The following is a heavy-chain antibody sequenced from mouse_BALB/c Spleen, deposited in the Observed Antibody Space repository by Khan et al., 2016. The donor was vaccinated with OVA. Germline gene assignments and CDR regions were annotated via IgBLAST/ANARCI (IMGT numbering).Heavy chain of an antibody. CDR2: ISTYYGDV. CDR1: GYTFTDFT. CDR3: TGGGGGGWFAY. D-gene: IGHD3-2*01. V-gene: IGHV1S137*01. Sequence: QVQLKESGAELVRPGVSVKISCKGSGYTFTDFTIHWVKQSHALSLEWIGVISTYYGDVTYNQKFKGKATMTVDKSSSTTYMELARLTSEDSAIXCWTGGGGGGWFAYWGQGTLVTVSA. J-gene: IGHJ3*01.